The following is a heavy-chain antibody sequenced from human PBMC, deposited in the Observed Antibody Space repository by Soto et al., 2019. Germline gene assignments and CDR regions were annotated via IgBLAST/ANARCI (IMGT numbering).Heavy chain of an antibody. V-gene: IGHV1-18*04. CDR1: GYTFTSYG. CDR3: ARERTLNAYWYVSGYYYGMEV. D-gene: IGHD3-10*01. CDR2: ISAYNGNT. Sequence: QVQLVQSGAEVKKPGASVKVSCKASGYTFTSYGISWVRQPPGQGLEWMGWISAYNGNTNYAQKLQGRVTMTTDTSTSTAYMELRSRRSDDTAVYYCARERTLNAYWYVSGYYYGMEVWGQGTTVTVSS. J-gene: IGHJ6*02.